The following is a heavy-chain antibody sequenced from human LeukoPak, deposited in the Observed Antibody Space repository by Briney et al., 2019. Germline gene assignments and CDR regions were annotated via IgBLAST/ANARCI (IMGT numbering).Heavy chain of an antibody. V-gene: IGHV1-69*13. CDR3: ARQSGSYYYYGMDV. CDR1: GYTFTDYY. Sequence: SVKVSCKTSGYTFTDYYIYWMRQAPGQGLEWMGGIIPIFGTANYAQKFQGRVTITADESTSTAYMELSSLRSEDTAVYYCARQSGSYYYYGMDVWGQGTTVTVSS. J-gene: IGHJ6*02. D-gene: IGHD3-10*01. CDR2: IIPIFGTA.